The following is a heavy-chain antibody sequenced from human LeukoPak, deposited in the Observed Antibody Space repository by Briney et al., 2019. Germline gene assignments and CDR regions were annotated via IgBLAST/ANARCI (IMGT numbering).Heavy chain of an antibody. CDR2: INPNSGGT. Sequence: GASVKVSCKASGYTFTGYYMHWVRQAPGQGLEWMGRINPNSGGTNYAQKLQGRVTMTTDTSTSTAYMELRSLRSDDTAVYYCARPSGYCSSTSCYPDWFDPWGQGTLVTVSS. D-gene: IGHD2-2*01. CDR1: GYTFTGYY. J-gene: IGHJ5*02. CDR3: ARPSGYCSSTSCYPDWFDP. V-gene: IGHV1-2*06.